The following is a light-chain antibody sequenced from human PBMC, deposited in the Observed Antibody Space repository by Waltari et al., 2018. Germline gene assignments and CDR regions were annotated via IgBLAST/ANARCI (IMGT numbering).Light chain of an antibody. CDR3: QHFDSYPLT. CDR2: SAS. Sequence: DIHLTQSPSFLSASVGDRVIITCRASQGINRDLGWYQQKPGKPPKLLIYSASTLQSGVSSRFSGSGSATEFALTISSLQSEDFATYYCQHFDSYPLTFGPGTKVEI. CDR1: QGINRD. V-gene: IGKV1-9*01. J-gene: IGKJ3*01.